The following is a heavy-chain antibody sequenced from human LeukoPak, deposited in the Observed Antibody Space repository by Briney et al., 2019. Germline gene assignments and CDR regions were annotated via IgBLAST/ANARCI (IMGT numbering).Heavy chain of an antibody. CDR2: ISGSGGST. CDR3: AKDRQGFGELFGY. J-gene: IGHJ4*02. CDR1: GFTFNSYA. D-gene: IGHD3-10*01. Sequence: GGSLRLSCAASGFTFNSYAMSWVRQAPGKGLEWVSGISGSGGSTYYVDSVKGRFTISRDNSKNTLYLQMNSLGAEDTAVYYCAKDRQGFGELFGYWGQGTLVTVSS. V-gene: IGHV3-23*01.